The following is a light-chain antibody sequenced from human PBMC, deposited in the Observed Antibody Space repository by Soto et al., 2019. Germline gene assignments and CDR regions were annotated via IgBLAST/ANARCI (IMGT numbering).Light chain of an antibody. CDR1: QSISSW. CDR3: QQYNSSPRT. J-gene: IGKJ1*01. V-gene: IGKV1-5*01. Sequence: DIQMTQSPSTLSASVGDRVTITCRASQSISSWLAWYQQKPGKAPKLLIYDASSLESGVPSRFSGSGSGTEFTLTISSLQPDDFATYYCQQYNSSPRTFVQGTKVEIK. CDR2: DAS.